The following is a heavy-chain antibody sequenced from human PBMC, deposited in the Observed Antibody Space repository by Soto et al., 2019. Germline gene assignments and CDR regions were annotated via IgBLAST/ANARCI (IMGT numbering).Heavy chain of an antibody. D-gene: IGHD2-2*01. CDR2: ISYDGSNK. V-gene: IGHV3-30*18. CDR3: ANAGPAAILPNWFAP. CDR1: GFTFSSYG. Sequence: HPGGSLRLSCAASGFTFSSYGMHWVRQAPGKGLEWVAVISYDGSNKYYADSVKGRFTISRDNSKNTLYLQMNSLRAEDTAVYYCANAGPAAILPNWFAPWAQGTLVTVSS. J-gene: IGHJ5*02.